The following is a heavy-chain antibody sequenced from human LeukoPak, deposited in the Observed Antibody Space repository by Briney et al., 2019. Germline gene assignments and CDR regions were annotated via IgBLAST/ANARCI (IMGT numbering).Heavy chain of an antibody. CDR1: GYTLTELS. CDR3: AKDLFDGNPLFHFDY. D-gene: IGHD4-23*01. V-gene: IGHV1-24*01. Sequence: ASVKVSCKVSGYTLTELSMNWVRQAPGKGLEWMGGFDPEDGETIYAQKFQGRVTMTEDTSTDTAYMELSSLRSEDTAVYYCAKDLFDGNPLFHFDYWGQGTLVTVSS. J-gene: IGHJ4*02. CDR2: FDPEDGET.